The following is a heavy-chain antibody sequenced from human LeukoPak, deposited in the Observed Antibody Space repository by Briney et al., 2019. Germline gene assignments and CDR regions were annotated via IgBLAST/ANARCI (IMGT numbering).Heavy chain of an antibody. V-gene: IGHV3-48*01. CDR3: ARSNYDFWSGYYTEGGYFDY. CDR1: GFTFNIYA. CDR2: ISSSSSTI. D-gene: IGHD3-3*01. Sequence: GGSLRLSCAASGFTFNIYAMSWVRQAPGKGLEWVSYISSSSSTIYYADSVKGRFTISRDNAKNSLYLQMNSLRAEDTAVYYCARSNYDFWSGYYTEGGYFDYWGQGTLVTVSS. J-gene: IGHJ4*02.